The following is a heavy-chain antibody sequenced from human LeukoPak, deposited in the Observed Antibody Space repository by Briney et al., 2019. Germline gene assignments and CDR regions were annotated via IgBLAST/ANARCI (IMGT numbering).Heavy chain of an antibody. CDR3: ARFSLKVGFDP. V-gene: IGHV4-30-4*07. Sequence: SETLSLTCAVSGGSISSGGYSWSWIRQPPGKGLEWIGYIYYSGSTYYNPSLKSRVTISVDTSKNQFSLKLSSVTAADTAVYYCARFSLKVGFDPWGQGTLVTVSS. CDR2: IYYSGST. J-gene: IGHJ5*02. CDR1: GGSISSGGYS. D-gene: IGHD2-2*01.